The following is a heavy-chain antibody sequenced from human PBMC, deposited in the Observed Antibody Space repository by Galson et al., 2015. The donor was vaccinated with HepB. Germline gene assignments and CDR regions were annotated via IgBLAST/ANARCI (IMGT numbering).Heavy chain of an antibody. V-gene: IGHV3-30-3*01. Sequence: SLRLSCAASGFTFSSYAMHWVRQAPGKGLEWVAVISYDGSNKYYADSVKGRFTISRDNSKNTLYLQMNSLRAEDTAVYYCARDPFKGDYGLYFDYWGQGTLVTVSS. CDR1: GFTFSSYA. J-gene: IGHJ4*02. D-gene: IGHD4-17*01. CDR2: ISYDGSNK. CDR3: ARDPFKGDYGLYFDY.